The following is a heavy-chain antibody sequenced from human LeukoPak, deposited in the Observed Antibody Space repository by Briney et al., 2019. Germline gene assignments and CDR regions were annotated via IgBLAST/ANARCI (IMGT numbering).Heavy chain of an antibody. CDR3: ARRVRGVNDAFDI. J-gene: IGHJ3*02. V-gene: IGHV4-39*02. CDR1: GGSISSSTYY. Sequence: SETLSLTCTVSGGSISSSTYYWGWIRQPPGKGLEWIGEINHSGSTNYNPSLKSRVTISVDTSKNHFSLKLNSMTAADTAVYYCARRVRGVNDAFDIWGQGTMVTVSS. CDR2: INHSGST. D-gene: IGHD3-10*01.